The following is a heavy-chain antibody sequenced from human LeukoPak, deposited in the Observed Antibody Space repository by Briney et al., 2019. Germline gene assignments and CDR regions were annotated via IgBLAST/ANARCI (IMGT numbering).Heavy chain of an antibody. Sequence: ASVKVSCKASGYTFTSYGISWVRQAPGQGLEWMGWISAYNGNTNYAQKLQGRVTMTTDTSTSTAYMELRSLRSDDTAVYYCARDAKAVVRPDRAFDIWGQGTMVTVSS. CDR2: ISAYNGNT. V-gene: IGHV1-18*01. D-gene: IGHD4-23*01. CDR1: GYTFTSYG. CDR3: ARDAKAVVRPDRAFDI. J-gene: IGHJ3*02.